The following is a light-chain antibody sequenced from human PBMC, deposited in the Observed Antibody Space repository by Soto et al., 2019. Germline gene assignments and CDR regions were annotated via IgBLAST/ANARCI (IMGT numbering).Light chain of an antibody. CDR1: SSDVGSYNL. CDR3: CSYAGSLLV. Sequence: QSALTQPASVSGSHGQSITISCTGTSSDVGSYNLVSWYQQHPGKAPKLMIYAGSKRPSGVSNRFSGSKSGNTASLTISGLQAEDEADYYCCSYAGSLLVFGGGTKVTVL. V-gene: IGLV2-23*01. J-gene: IGLJ2*01. CDR2: AGS.